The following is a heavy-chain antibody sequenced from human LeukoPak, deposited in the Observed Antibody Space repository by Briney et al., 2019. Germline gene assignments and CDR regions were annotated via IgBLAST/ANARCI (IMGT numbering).Heavy chain of an antibody. J-gene: IGHJ4*02. V-gene: IGHV3-9*01. CDR2: ISWNSGSI. CDR1: GFTFDDYA. Sequence: GGSLRLSCAASGFTFDDYAMHWVRQAPGKGLEWVSGISWNSGSIGYADSVKGRFTISRDNAKNSLYLQMNSLRAEDTALYYCAKDVGRDLWFGKLLSTTFDYWGQGTLVTVSS. CDR3: AKDVGRDLWFGKLLSTTFDY. D-gene: IGHD3-10*01.